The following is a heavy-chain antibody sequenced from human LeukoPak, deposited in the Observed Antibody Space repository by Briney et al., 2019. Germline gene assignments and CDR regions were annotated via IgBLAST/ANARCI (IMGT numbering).Heavy chain of an antibody. Sequence: DPGGSLRLSCTTSGFTFGDYAMTWVRQAPGKGLEWVGCIRSKAYGGTTDYAASVKGRMSISRDDSKSIAYLQMNSLKTEDTAMYYCTRGYRSADYWGQGTLVTVSS. J-gene: IGHJ4*02. V-gene: IGHV3-49*04. CDR3: TRGYRSADY. CDR2: IRSKAYGGTT. CDR1: GFTFGDYA. D-gene: IGHD5-12*01.